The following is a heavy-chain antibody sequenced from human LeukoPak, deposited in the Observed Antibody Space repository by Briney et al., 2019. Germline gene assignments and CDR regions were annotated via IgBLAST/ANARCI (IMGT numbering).Heavy chain of an antibody. J-gene: IGHJ4*02. Sequence: PGGSLRLSCAVSGFTFGGRLMHWVRQAPGKGLVWVALIKDDGSTTNYADSEKGRFTASRDDAKNTAYLQMSSLRAEDTAVYYCHPLAFVTNWGQGTLVTVSS. CDR2: IKDDGSTT. D-gene: IGHD2-8*01. CDR1: GFTFGGRL. V-gene: IGHV3-74*01. CDR3: HPLAFVTN.